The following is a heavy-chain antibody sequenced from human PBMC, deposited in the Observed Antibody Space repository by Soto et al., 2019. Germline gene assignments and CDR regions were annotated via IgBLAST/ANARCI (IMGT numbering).Heavy chain of an antibody. CDR2: IYYSGST. CDR3: ARRRGHSWFDP. J-gene: IGHJ5*02. V-gene: IGHV4-39*01. CDR1: GGSIGSSSYY. D-gene: IGHD6-25*01. Sequence: PSETLSLTCTVSGGSIGSSSYYWGWIRQPPGKGLEWIGSIYYSGSTYYNPSLKSRVTISVDTSKNQFSLKLSSVTAADTAVYYCARRRGHSWFDPWGQGTLVTVSS.